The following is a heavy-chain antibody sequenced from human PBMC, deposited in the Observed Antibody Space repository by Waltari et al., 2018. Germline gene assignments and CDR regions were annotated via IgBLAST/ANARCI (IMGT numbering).Heavy chain of an antibody. V-gene: IGHV1-69*01. Sequence: QVQLVQSGAEVKKPGSSVKVSCKASGGTFSSYAISWVRQAPGQGLEWMGGIIPIFGTANYAQKFQGRVTITADESTSTAYMELSSLRSEDTAVYYRARTLHSSGWYYYYYYMDVWGKGTTVTVSS. CDR2: IIPIFGTA. J-gene: IGHJ6*03. CDR3: ARTLHSSGWYYYYYYMDV. CDR1: GGTFSSYA. D-gene: IGHD6-19*01.